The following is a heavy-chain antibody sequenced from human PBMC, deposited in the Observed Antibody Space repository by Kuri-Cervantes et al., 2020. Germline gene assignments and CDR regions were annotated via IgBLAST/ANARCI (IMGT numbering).Heavy chain of an antibody. CDR1: GFTFSSYA. V-gene: IGHV3-7*01. J-gene: IGHJ6*02. CDR3: AREPIVVVPAARGLLVVSYGMDV. D-gene: IGHD2-2*01. Sequence: GESLKISCAASGFTFSSYAMSWVRQAPGQGLEWVANIKQDGSEKYYVDSVKGRFTISRDNAKNSLYLQMNSLRAEDTAVYYCAREPIVVVPAARGLLVVSYGMDVWGQGTTVTVSS. CDR2: IKQDGSEK.